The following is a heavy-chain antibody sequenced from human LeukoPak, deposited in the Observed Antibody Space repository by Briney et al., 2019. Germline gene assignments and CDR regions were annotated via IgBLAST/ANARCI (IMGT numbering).Heavy chain of an antibody. CDR2: ISGSGGST. CDR3: AKLSIAAAGSYDAFDI. J-gene: IGHJ3*02. Sequence: GGSLRLSCAASGFTFSSYAMSWVRQAPGEGLEWVSAISGSGGSTYYADSVKGRFTISRDNSKNTLYLQMNSLRAEDTAVYYCAKLSIAAAGSYDAFDIWGQGTMVTVSS. D-gene: IGHD6-13*01. V-gene: IGHV3-23*01. CDR1: GFTFSSYA.